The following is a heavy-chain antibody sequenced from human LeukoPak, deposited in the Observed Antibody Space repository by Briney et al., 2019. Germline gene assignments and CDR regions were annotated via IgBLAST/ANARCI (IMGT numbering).Heavy chain of an antibody. CDR2: IYSGGST. D-gene: IGHD7-27*01. CDR1: GFTVSSKN. J-gene: IGHJ2*01. V-gene: IGHV3-53*01. CDR3: AREAPGSWYFDL. Sequence: GGSLRLSCAASGFTVSSKNMSWVRQAPGKGLEWVSVIYSGGSTYYADSVKGRFTISRDNSKNTLYLQMNSLRAEDTAVYYCAREAPGSWYFDLWGRGTLVTVSS.